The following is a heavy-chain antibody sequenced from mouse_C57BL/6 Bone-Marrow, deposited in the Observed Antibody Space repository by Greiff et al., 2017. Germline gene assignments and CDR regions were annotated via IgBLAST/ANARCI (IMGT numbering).Heavy chain of an antibody. CDR3: ARDCDYDRSYAMDY. Sequence: QVQLKESGAELARPGASVKLSCKASGYTFTSYGISWVKQRTGQGLEWIGEIYPRSGNTYYNEKFKGKATLTADKSSRTAYMELRSLTSEDSAVYFCARDCDYDRSYAMDYWGQGTSVTVSS. D-gene: IGHD2-4*01. J-gene: IGHJ4*01. CDR2: IYPRSGNT. CDR1: GYTFTSYG. V-gene: IGHV1-81*01.